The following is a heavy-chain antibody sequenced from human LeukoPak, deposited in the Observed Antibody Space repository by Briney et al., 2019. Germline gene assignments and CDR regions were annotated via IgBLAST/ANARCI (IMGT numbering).Heavy chain of an antibody. J-gene: IGHJ3*02. Sequence: SVKVSCKASGGTFSSYTISWVRQAPGQGLEWMGRIIPILGIANYAQKFQGRVTITADKSTSTAYMELSSLRSEDTAVYYCASYGTGYSWNDVGAFDIWGQGTMVTVSS. CDR2: IIPILGIA. V-gene: IGHV1-69*02. CDR3: ASYGTGYSWNDVGAFDI. D-gene: IGHD1-1*01. CDR1: GGTFSSYT.